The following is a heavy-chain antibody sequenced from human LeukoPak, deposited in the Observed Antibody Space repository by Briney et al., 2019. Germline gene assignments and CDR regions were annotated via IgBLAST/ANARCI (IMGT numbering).Heavy chain of an antibody. Sequence: ASVKVSCKASGYTFTSYDINWVRQATGQGLEWMGWMNPNSANTGYAQKFQGRVTMTRNISISTAYMELTSLRSEDTAVYYCASGNYYDSSGYYYNFDYWGQGTLVTVSS. CDR2: MNPNSANT. CDR3: ASGNYYDSSGYYYNFDY. J-gene: IGHJ4*02. CDR1: GYTFTSYD. D-gene: IGHD3-22*01. V-gene: IGHV1-8*01.